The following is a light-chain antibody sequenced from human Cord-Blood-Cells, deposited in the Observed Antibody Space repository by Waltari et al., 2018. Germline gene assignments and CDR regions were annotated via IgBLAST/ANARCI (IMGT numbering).Light chain of an antibody. Sequence: SYVLTQPPSVSVAPGKTARITCGGNNIGSKSVHWYQQKPGQAPVLGIDYCSDRPSGIPERFTGSNSGNTATLTISRVEAGDEADYYCQVWDSSSDHVVFGGGTKLTVL. CDR3: QVWDSSSDHVV. CDR2: YCS. J-gene: IGLJ2*01. CDR1: NIGSKS. V-gene: IGLV3-21*04.